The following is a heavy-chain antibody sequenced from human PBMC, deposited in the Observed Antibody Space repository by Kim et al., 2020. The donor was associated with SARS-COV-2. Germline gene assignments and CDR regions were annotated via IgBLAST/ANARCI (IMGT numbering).Heavy chain of an antibody. D-gene: IGHD4-17*01. Sequence: SETLSLTCTVSGGSISSGGYYWSWIRQHPGKGLEWIGYIYYSGSTYYNPSLKSRVTISVDTSKNQFSLKLSSVTAADTAVYYCAREDGDDPREGYGMDVWGQGTTVTVSS. CDR1: GGSISSGGYY. J-gene: IGHJ6*02. CDR3: AREDGDDPREGYGMDV. V-gene: IGHV4-31*03. CDR2: IYYSGST.